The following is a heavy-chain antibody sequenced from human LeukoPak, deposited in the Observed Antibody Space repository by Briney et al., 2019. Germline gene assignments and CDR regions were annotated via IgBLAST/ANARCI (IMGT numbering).Heavy chain of an antibody. D-gene: IGHD1-26*01. Sequence: SETLSLTCTVSGASISGTAYYWGWVRQPPRKGLEWIGNIYYSGSTYYNASLQSRVTISIDTSKNQFSLRLSSVTAADTAMYFCAKSGGYGLIDYWGQGTLVTVSS. J-gene: IGHJ4*02. CDR2: IYYSGST. CDR1: GASISGTAYY. CDR3: AKSGGYGLIDY. V-gene: IGHV4-39*01.